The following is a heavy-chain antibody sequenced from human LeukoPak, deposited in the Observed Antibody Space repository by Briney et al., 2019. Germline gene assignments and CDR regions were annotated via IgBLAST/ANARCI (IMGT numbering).Heavy chain of an antibody. V-gene: IGHV3-30*02. J-gene: IGHJ3*02. CDR3: AKAISGAIDAFDI. CDR2: IRYDGSNK. D-gene: IGHD6-19*01. Sequence: PGGSLRLSCAASGFTFSSYGMHWVRQAPGKGLEWVAFIRYDGSNKYYADSVKGRFTISRDNSKNTLYLQMNSLRAEDTAVYYCAKAISGAIDAFDIWGQGTMVTVSS. CDR1: GFTFSSYG.